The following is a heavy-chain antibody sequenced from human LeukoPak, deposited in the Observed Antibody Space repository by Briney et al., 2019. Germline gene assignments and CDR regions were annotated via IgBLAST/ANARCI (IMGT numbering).Heavy chain of an antibody. CDR2: INPYSGGT. CDR3: ARDPSTGY. V-gene: IGHV1-2*02. CDR1: GYTFTAYY. D-gene: IGHD1-1*01. J-gene: IGHJ4*02. Sequence: ASVKVSCKASGYTFTAYYLHWVRQAPGQGLEWMGWINPYSGGTNYAQNFQGRVTMTRDTSISTAYMELSRLSSDDTAVYYCARDPSTGYWGQGTLVTVSS.